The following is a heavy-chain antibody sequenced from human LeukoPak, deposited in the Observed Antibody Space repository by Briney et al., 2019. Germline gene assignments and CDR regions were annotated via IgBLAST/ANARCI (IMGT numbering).Heavy chain of an antibody. J-gene: IGHJ4*02. CDR3: ARGDFGDYGDY. CDR2: IYHSGST. Sequence: PSETLSLTCAVSGGSISSGGYSWSWIRQPPGKGLEWIGYIYHSGSTNYNPSLKSRVTISIDTSKNQFSLRLSSVTAADTAVYYCARGDFGDYGDYWGQGTLVTVSS. D-gene: IGHD4-17*01. V-gene: IGHV4-30-2*01. CDR1: GGSISSGGYS.